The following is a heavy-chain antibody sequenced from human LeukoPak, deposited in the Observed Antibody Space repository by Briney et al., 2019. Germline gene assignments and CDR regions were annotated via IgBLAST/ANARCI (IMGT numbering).Heavy chain of an antibody. D-gene: IGHD3/OR15-3a*01. CDR2: INLNGSEK. Sequence: GGSLRLSCAASGFTFSSYWMTWVRQAPGKGLEWVANINLNGSEKYYVDSVKGRFTISRDNAKNSLYLQMNSLTVEDTAVYYCARDDGFSCYSYWGQGTLVTVSS. J-gene: IGHJ4*02. V-gene: IGHV3-7*01. CDR3: ARDDGFSCYSY. CDR1: GFTFSSYW.